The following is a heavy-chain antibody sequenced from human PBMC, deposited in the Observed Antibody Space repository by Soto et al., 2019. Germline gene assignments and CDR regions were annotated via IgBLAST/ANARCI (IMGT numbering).Heavy chain of an antibody. V-gene: IGHV1-8*01. Sequence: QVQLVQSGAEVKKPGASVKVSCKASGYTFTSYDINWVRQATGQGLEWMGWMNPNSGNTGYAQKFQGRXXMXRXTSISTAYMELSSLRSEDTAVYYCARGGEQWLEYSYWGQGTLVTVSS. D-gene: IGHD6-19*01. CDR1: GYTFTSYD. J-gene: IGHJ4*02. CDR3: ARGGEQWLEYSY. CDR2: MNPNSGNT.